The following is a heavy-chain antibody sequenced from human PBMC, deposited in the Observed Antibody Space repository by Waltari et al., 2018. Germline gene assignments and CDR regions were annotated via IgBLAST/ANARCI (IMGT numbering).Heavy chain of an antibody. CDR3: ARLPTKYYDSLGWGFFDQ. Sequence: HVQLQESGPGLVKLSETLSLTCTVSGDFPCDAHWPWLRQAPGKGLEWIAYLRNTGSTKRNPSLESRVTISADTSKKQFTLRLTSGTAADTAVYYCARLPTKYYDSLGWGFFDQWGQGILVTVSS. D-gene: IGHD3-22*01. CDR1: GDFPCDAH. CDR2: LRNTGST. J-gene: IGHJ4*02. V-gene: IGHV4-59*08.